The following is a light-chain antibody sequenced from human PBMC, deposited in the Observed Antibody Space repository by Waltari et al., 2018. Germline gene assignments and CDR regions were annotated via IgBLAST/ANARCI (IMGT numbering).Light chain of an antibody. CDR1: SSNIGSNT. Sequence: QSVLTQPPSASGTPGQRVTISCSGSSSNIGSNTVNWYQQLPGTAPKPLIYSNNRRPSGVPDRFSGSKSGTSASLAISGLQSEDEADYYCAAWDDSLNGWVFGGGTKLTVL. CDR3: AAWDDSLNGWV. V-gene: IGLV1-44*01. J-gene: IGLJ3*02. CDR2: SNN.